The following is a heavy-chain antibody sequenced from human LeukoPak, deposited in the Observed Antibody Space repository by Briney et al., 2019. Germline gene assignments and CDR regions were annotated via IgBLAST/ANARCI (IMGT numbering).Heavy chain of an antibody. J-gene: IGHJ5*02. CDR3: ARTPNLHWFDP. CDR2: IYYTGST. V-gene: IGHV4-38-2*02. CDR1: GYSISSGYY. Sequence: SETLSLTCTVSGYSISSGYYWGWIRQPPGKGLEWVGSIYYTGSTYYNPSLKSRVTISGDTSRNQISLNLRSVTAADTAVYYCARTPNLHWFDPWGQGTLVTVSS.